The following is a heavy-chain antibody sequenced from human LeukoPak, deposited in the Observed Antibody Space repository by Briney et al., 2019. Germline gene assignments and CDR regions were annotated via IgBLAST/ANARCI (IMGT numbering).Heavy chain of an antibody. J-gene: IGHJ4*02. CDR3: ARTRVNYDLSPFAY. Sequence: PGGSLRLSCAASGFTVSNNYMSWVRQAPGKGLEWVSLIYSGGTTYHADSVKGRFIISRDNSRNTLYLQMNSLRVEDTAVYYCARTRVNYDLSPFAYWGQGALVTVSS. D-gene: IGHD3-3*01. CDR1: GFTVSNNY. V-gene: IGHV3-66*01. CDR2: IYSGGTT.